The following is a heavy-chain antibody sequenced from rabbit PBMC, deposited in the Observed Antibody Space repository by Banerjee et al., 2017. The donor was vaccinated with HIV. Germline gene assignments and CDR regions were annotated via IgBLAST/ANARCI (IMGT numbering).Heavy chain of an antibody. J-gene: IGHJ6*01. Sequence: QSLEESGGDLVKPGASLTLTCTASGFSLSSGHDMCWVRQAPGKGPEWIACIYAASSGSTWYASWAKGRFTISKTSSTSVTVQTTSVTAAHTAPYFRASCRHTGSVYDVGLWGQGTLVTVS. D-gene: IGHD1-1*01. CDR3: ASCRHTGSVYDVGL. CDR1: GFSLSSGHD. CDR2: IYAASSGST. V-gene: IGHV1S40*01.